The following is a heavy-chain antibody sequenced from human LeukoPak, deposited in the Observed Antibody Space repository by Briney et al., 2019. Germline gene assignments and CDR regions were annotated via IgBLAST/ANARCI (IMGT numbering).Heavy chain of an antibody. CDR1: GFTFEDYA. V-gene: IGHV3-9*01. Sequence: GGSLRLSCAASGFTFEDYAMHWVRQAPGKGLEWVSGISWNSGSIGYADSVKGRFTISRDNAKNSLYLQMNSLRAEDTALYYCAKAFMITFGGPDAFDIWGQGTMVTVSS. J-gene: IGHJ3*02. CDR2: ISWNSGSI. D-gene: IGHD3-16*01. CDR3: AKAFMITFGGPDAFDI.